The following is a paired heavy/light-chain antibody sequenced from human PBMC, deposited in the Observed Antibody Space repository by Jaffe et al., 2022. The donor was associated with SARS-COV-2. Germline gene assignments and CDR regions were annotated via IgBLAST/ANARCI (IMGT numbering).Heavy chain of an antibody. CDR1: GGSISSSSYY. V-gene: IGHV4-39*01. Sequence: QLQLQESGPGLVKPSETLSLTCTVSGGSISSSSYYWGWIRQPPGKGLEWIGSIYYSGSTYYNPSLKSRVTISVDTSKNQFSLKLSSVTAADTAVYYCATSLEVGGIAVAGTLAVLDYWGQGTLVTVSS. J-gene: IGHJ4*02. CDR3: ATSLEVGGIAVAGTLAVLDY. D-gene: IGHD6-19*01. CDR2: IYYSGST.
Light chain of an antibody. J-gene: IGKJ5*01. Sequence: DIQMTQSPSSLSASVGDRVTITCRASQSISSYLNWYQQKPGKAPKLLIYAASSLQSGVPSRFSGSGSGTDFTLTISSLQPEDFATYYCQQSYSTPRITFGQGTRLEIK. CDR2: AAS. V-gene: IGKV1-39*01. CDR3: QQSYSTPRIT. CDR1: QSISSY.